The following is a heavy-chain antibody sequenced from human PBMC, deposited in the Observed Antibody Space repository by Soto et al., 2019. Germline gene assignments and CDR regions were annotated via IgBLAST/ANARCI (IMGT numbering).Heavy chain of an antibody. Sequence: PGGSLRLSCAASGFTFSSYGMHWVRQAPGKGLEWVAVISYDGSNTYYADSVKGRFTISRDNSRNTLYLQMNSLRAEDTAVYHCVRDLLGSGGQFDYCGQGTPLTVSS. CDR1: GFTFSSYG. CDR3: VRDLLGSGGQFDY. D-gene: IGHD7-27*01. V-gene: IGHV3-30*03. J-gene: IGHJ4*02. CDR2: ISYDGSNT.